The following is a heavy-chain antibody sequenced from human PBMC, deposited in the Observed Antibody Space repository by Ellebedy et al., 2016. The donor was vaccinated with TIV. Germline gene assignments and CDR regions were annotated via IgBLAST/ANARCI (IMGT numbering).Heavy chain of an antibody. Sequence: GESLKISXAASGFAFSHYFMSWVRQTPGKGLEWVATITPLGYTVYYLESLKGRFSVSRDNARNSLFLQMKSLRVEDSATYYCARRMEVPGASGWGYAMDVWGQGTTVIVSS. D-gene: IGHD2-2*01. CDR3: ARRMEVPGASGWGYAMDV. CDR1: GFAFSHYF. J-gene: IGHJ6*02. V-gene: IGHV3-7*04. CDR2: ITPLGYTV.